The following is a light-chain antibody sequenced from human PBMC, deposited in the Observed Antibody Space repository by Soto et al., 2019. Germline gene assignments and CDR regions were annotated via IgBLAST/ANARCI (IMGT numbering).Light chain of an antibody. J-gene: IGKJ1*01. CDR2: GAS. Sequence: EIVLTQSPGTLSLSPGERATLSCRASQSVSSSYLAWYQQKPGQAPRLLIYGASSRATGIPDRFSGSGYGTDFTLTISRLEADDFAVYYCQQYGSSPWTFGQGTKVDIK. V-gene: IGKV3-20*01. CDR1: QSVSSSY. CDR3: QQYGSSPWT.